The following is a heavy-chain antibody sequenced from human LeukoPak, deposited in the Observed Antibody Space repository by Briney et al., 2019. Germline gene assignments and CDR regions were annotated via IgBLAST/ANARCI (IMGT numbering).Heavy chain of an antibody. J-gene: IGHJ6*02. V-gene: IGHV4-59*08. CDR1: GGSISSYY. D-gene: IGHD3-10*01. CDR2: IYYSGST. CDR3: ARQSASYYYGSGSYWVDV. Sequence: SETLSLTCTVSGGSISSYYWSWIRQPPGKGLEWIGYIYYSGSTNYNPSLKSRVTISVDTSKNQFSLKLSSVTAADTAVYYCARQSASYYYGSGSYWVDVWGQGTTVTVSS.